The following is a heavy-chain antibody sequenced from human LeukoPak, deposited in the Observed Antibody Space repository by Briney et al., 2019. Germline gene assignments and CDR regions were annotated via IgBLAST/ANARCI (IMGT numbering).Heavy chain of an antibody. CDR1: GGTFSSYA. CDR3: ARDGYGDYGFDY. CDR2: INPNSGGT. D-gene: IGHD4-17*01. Sequence: ASVKVSCKASGGTFSSYAISWVRQAPGQGLEWMGWINPNSGGTNYAQKFQGRVTMTRDTSISTAYMELSRLRSDDTAVYYCARDGYGDYGFDYWGQGTLVTVSS. V-gene: IGHV1-2*02. J-gene: IGHJ4*02.